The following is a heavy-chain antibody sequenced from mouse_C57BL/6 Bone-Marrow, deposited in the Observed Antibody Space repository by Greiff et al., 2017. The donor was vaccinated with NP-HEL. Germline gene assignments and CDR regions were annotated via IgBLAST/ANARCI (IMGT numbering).Heavy chain of an antibody. D-gene: IGHD1-1*01. CDR1: GYTFTSYW. J-gene: IGHJ1*03. V-gene: IGHV1-55*01. Sequence: QVQLKQPGAELVKPGASVKMSCKASGYTFTSYWITWVKQRPGQGLEWIGDIYPGSGSTNYNEKFKSKATLTVDTSSSTAYMQLSSLTSEDSAVYYCARFSTTVVPWYFDVWGTGTTVTVTS. CDR2: IYPGSGST. CDR3: ARFSTTVVPWYFDV.